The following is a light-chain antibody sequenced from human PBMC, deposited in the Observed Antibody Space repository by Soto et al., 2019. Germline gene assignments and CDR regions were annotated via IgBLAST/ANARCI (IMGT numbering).Light chain of an antibody. J-gene: IGLJ2*01. V-gene: IGLV2-14*01. CDR3: CSYTSIRTLV. Sequence: QSALTQPASVSGSPGQSITISCTGTSSDIGGYNYVSWYRQHPGKAPKLIIFEVSNRPSGVSDRFSGSKSGSTASLTISNLQPEDEADYYYCCSYTSIRTLVFGGGTKLTVL. CDR2: EVS. CDR1: SSDIGGYNY.